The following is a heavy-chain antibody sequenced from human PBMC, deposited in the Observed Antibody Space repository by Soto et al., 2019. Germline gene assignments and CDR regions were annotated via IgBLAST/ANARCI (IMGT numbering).Heavy chain of an antibody. V-gene: IGHV3-30*18. CDR2: ISYDGSNK. CDR1: GFTFSSYG. D-gene: IGHD2-2*01. Sequence: PGGSLRLSCAASGFTFSSYGMHWVRQAPGKGLEWVAVISYDGSNKYYADSVKGRFTISRDNSKNTLYLQMNSLRAEDTAVYYCAKDRRGYCSSTSCPYFDYWGQGXLVT. J-gene: IGHJ4*02. CDR3: AKDRRGYCSSTSCPYFDY.